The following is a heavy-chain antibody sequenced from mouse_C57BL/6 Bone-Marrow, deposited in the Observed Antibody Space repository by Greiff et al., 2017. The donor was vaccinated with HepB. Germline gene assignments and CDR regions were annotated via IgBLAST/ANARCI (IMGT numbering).Heavy chain of an antibody. J-gene: IGHJ2*01. CDR2: ISNDGSN. CDR3: ARSGLRRGY. V-gene: IGHV3-6*01. CDR1: GYSFTSGYI. Sequence: EVQLVESGPGLVKPSQSLSLTCSVTGYSFTSGYIWNGIQQSPGNKLGWMGYISNDGSNNYNPTLKIRISITLDTSKNQFFLKLNSVTTEDTATYYCARSGLRRGYWGQGTTLTVSS. D-gene: IGHD2-4*01.